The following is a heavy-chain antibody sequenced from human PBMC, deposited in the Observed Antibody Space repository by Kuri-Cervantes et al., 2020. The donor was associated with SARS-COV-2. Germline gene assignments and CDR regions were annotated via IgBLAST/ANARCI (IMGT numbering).Heavy chain of an antibody. Sequence: GGSLRLSCSASGLTFSSYAMHWVRQAPGKGLEYVSAISSNGGSTYYADSVKGRFTISRDNSKNTLYLQMSSLRAEDTAVYYCVKGSSSWYDFWFDPWGQGTLVTVSS. CDR1: GLTFSSYA. CDR2: ISSNGGST. V-gene: IGHV3-64D*08. J-gene: IGHJ5*02. CDR3: VKGSSSWYDFWFDP. D-gene: IGHD6-13*01.